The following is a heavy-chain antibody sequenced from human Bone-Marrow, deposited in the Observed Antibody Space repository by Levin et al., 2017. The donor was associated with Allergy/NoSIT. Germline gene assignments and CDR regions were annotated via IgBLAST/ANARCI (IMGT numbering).Heavy chain of an antibody. D-gene: IGHD5-18*01. CDR1: GFTFSSYA. CDR3: AKMNWGYSYGLTDY. J-gene: IGHJ4*02. V-gene: IGHV3-23*01. Sequence: PGESLKISCAASGFTFSSYAMSWVRQAPGKGLEWVSAISGSGGSTYYADSVKGRFTISRDNSKNTLYLQMNSLRAEDTAVYYCAKMNWGYSYGLTDYWGQGTLVTVSS. CDR2: ISGSGGST.